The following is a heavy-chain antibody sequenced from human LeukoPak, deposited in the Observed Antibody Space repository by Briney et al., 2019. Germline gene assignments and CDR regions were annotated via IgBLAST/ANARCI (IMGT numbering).Heavy chain of an antibody. Sequence: PSETLSLTCAVYGGSFSGYYWSWIRQPPGKGLEWIGEINHSGSTNYNPSLKSRVTISVDTSKNQFSLKLSSVTAADTAVYYCASVGAGTEVLEYWGQGTLVTVSS. CDR2: INHSGST. CDR1: GGSFSGYY. J-gene: IGHJ4*02. CDR3: ASVGAGTEVLEY. D-gene: IGHD6-13*01. V-gene: IGHV4-34*01.